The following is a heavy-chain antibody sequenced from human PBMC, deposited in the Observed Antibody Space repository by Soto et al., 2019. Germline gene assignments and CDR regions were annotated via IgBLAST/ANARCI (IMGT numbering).Heavy chain of an antibody. D-gene: IGHD3-9*01. V-gene: IGHV4-59*01. J-gene: IGHJ6*02. Sequence: SETLSLTCTVSGGSISSYYWSWIRQPPGKGLEWIGYIYYGGSTNYNPSLKSRVTISVDTSKNQFSLKLSSVTAADTAVYYCARGKKAYYDILTGYPMYYYYGMDVWGQGTTVTVSS. CDR1: GGSISSYY. CDR3: ARGKKAYYDILTGYPMYYYYGMDV. CDR2: IYYGGST.